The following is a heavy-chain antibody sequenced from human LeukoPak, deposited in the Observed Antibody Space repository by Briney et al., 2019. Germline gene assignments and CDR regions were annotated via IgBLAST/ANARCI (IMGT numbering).Heavy chain of an antibody. CDR3: ARQPTVTMTLPEGYFDY. Sequence: SETLSLTCAVYGGSFSGYYWSWIRQPPGKGLEWIGDINHSGNTNYNPSLQSRVTISVDRSKNQFSLKLSSVTAADTAVYYCARQPTVTMTLPEGYFDYWGQGTLVTVSS. CDR1: GGSFSGYY. J-gene: IGHJ4*02. D-gene: IGHD3-22*01. CDR2: INHSGNT. V-gene: IGHV4-34*01.